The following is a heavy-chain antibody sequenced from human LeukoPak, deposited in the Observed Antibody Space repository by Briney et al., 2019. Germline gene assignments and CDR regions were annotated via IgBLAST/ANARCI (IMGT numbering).Heavy chain of an antibody. CDR1: GYTFTSYY. D-gene: IGHD3-22*01. CDR3: ARPYYYDSSGYLGY. V-gene: IGHV1-46*01. CDR2: INPSGGST. J-gene: IGHJ4*02. Sequence: ASVKVSCKASGYTFTSYYMHWVRQAPGQGLEWMGIINPSGGSTSYAQKLQGRVTMTTDTSTSTAYMELRSLRSDDTAVYYCARPYYYDSSGYLGYWGQGTLVTVSS.